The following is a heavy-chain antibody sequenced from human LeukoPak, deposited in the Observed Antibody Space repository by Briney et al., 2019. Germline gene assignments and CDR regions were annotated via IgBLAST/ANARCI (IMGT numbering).Heavy chain of an antibody. D-gene: IGHD1-7*01. V-gene: IGHV1-2*02. Sequence: ASVKVSCKASGYTFTIYYLHWVGQAPGQGLEWMGWIDPNTGGTNYAQKFQGRVTMTRDTSISTAYMDLSRLRSDDTAVYYCARDIGWELRYYFDYWGQGSLVTVSS. J-gene: IGHJ4*02. CDR3: ARDIGWELRYYFDY. CDR2: IDPNTGGT. CDR1: GYTFTIYY.